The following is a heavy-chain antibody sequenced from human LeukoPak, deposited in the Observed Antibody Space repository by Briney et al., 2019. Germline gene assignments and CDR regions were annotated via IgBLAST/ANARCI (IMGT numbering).Heavy chain of an antibody. CDR2: IYYSGST. J-gene: IGHJ4*02. CDR3: ARVGRIQLRPDFDY. Sequence: SETLSLTCTVSGGSISSYYWSWIRQPPGKGLEWIGYIYYSGSTNYNPSLKSRVTISVDTSKNQFSLKLSSVTAADTAVYYCARVGRIQLRPDFDYWGQGTLVTVSS. V-gene: IGHV4-59*01. D-gene: IGHD5-18*01. CDR1: GGSISSYY.